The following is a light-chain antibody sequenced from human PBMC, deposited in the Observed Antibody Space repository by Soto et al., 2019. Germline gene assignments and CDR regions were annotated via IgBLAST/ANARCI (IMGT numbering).Light chain of an antibody. J-gene: IGLJ1*01. Sequence: SVLTQPASVSGSPGQSITISCTGTSSDVGTYNYVSWNQQHPGKAPKLMIYEVSNRPSGVSNRFSGSKSGNTASLTISGLQAEDEAEYYCSSYTSSSTYVFGTGTKVPV. CDR2: EVS. CDR3: SSYTSSSTYV. CDR1: SSDVGTYNY. V-gene: IGLV2-14*01.